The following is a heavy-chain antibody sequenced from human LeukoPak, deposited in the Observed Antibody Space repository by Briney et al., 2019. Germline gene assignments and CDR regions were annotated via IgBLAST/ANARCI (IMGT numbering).Heavy chain of an antibody. D-gene: IGHD3-22*01. Sequence: GGSLRLSCAASGFTFSSYGMHWVRQAPGKGLEWVAFIRYDRRNQYYADSVKGRFTISRDNSKNTLYLQMNSLRAEDTAVYYCAKDYSDSSGYFRVPHVFDFWGQGILVTVSS. J-gene: IGHJ4*02. CDR2: IRYDRRNQ. CDR3: AKDYSDSSGYFRVPHVFDF. V-gene: IGHV3-30*02. CDR1: GFTFSSYG.